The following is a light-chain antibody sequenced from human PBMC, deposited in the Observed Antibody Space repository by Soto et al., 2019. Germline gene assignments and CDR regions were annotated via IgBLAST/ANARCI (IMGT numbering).Light chain of an antibody. V-gene: IGKV1-5*03. Sequence: DIQMTQSPSPLSASVGDRVTITCRASQSISGWLAWYQQKPGKPPKLLIYKASTLKSGVPSRFSGSGSGTEFTLTISSLQPDDFATYYCQHYNSYSEAFGQGTKVDIK. CDR3: QHYNSYSEA. J-gene: IGKJ1*01. CDR1: QSISGW. CDR2: KAS.